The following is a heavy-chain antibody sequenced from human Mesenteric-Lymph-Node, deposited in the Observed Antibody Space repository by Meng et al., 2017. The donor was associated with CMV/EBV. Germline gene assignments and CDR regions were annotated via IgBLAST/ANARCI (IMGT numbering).Heavy chain of an antibody. CDR1: GFIFSDHY. CDR3: VRDYQGSSGY. J-gene: IGHJ4*02. D-gene: IGHD6-6*01. V-gene: IGHV3-72*01. CDR2: IKNKANNYIT. Sequence: GESLKISCAVSGFIFSDHYMDWFRQAPGKGLEWVARIKNKANNYITEYAASVRGRFTISRDDARNSLYLQMNSLRAEDTAVYYCVRDYQGSSGYWGQGTLVTVSS.